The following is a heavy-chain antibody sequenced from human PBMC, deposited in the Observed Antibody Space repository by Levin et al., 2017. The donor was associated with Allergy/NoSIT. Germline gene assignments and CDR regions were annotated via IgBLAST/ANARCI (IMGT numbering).Heavy chain of an antibody. Sequence: SQTLSLTCTVSGGSIRSYYWSWIRQPAGKGLEWIGRIYTSGSTNYNPSLKSRATMSVDTSKNQFSLKLSSVTAADTAVYYCARVRNYYDSSGYYYEVYFDYWGQGTLVTVSS. D-gene: IGHD3-22*01. CDR2: IYTSGST. CDR1: GGSIRSYY. V-gene: IGHV4-4*07. CDR3: ARVRNYYDSSGYYYEVYFDY. J-gene: IGHJ4*02.